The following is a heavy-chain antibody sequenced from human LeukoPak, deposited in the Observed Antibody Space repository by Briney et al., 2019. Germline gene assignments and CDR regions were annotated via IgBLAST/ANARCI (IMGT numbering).Heavy chain of an antibody. V-gene: IGHV4-39*01. D-gene: IGHD4-17*01. CDR1: GFSISSSTYY. CDR3: ARTESETVLANYYYMNV. Sequence: SETLSLTCTVSGFSISSSTYYWGWIRQPPGKGWVWFGSIYYSKSTYYNPSLKSRVTFSVDTSKNQFSLKLSSATAAHTAVYYCARTESETVLANYYYMNVWGKGTTVTASS. CDR2: IYYSKST. J-gene: IGHJ6*03.